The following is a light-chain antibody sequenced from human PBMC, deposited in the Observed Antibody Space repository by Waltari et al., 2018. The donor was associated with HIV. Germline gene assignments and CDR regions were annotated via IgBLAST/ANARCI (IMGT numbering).Light chain of an antibody. CDR3: QQRSNWPPWT. Sequence: EIVLTQSPATLSLSPGERATLTWRASPSVSSYLAWYQQKPGQAPRILIYDASNRPTGIPAMVRGIGSGTDFTRTISRLVPEDFAVYYCQQRSNWPPWTVGQGTKVEIK. CDR1: PSVSSY. J-gene: IGKJ1*01. V-gene: IGKV3-11*01. CDR2: DAS.